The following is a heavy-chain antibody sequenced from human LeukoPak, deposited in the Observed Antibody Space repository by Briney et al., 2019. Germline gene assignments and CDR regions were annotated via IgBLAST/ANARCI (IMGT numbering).Heavy chain of an antibody. Sequence: GGSLRLSCAASGFTFSSYAMSWVRQAPGKGLEWVSAISGSGGSTYYADSVKGRFTISRDNSKNTLYLQMNSLRAEDTAVYYCAKVENYDILTGYSYYFDYWGQGTLVTVSS. CDR2: ISGSGGST. CDR1: GFTFSSYA. J-gene: IGHJ4*02. CDR3: AKVENYDILTGYSYYFDY. D-gene: IGHD3-9*01. V-gene: IGHV3-23*01.